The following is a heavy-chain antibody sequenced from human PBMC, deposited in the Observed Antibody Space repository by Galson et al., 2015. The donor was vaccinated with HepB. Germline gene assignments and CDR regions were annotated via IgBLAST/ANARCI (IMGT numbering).Heavy chain of an antibody. V-gene: IGHV1-69*06. CDR2: IIPIFGTA. CDR1: GGTFSSYA. CDR3: ARQGERTHDY. D-gene: IGHD1-26*01. J-gene: IGHJ4*02. Sequence: SVKVSCKASGGTFSSYAISWVRQAPGQGLEWMGGIIPIFGTANYAQKFQGRVTITADKSTSTAYMELSSLKASDTAMYYCARQGERTHDYWDQGTLVTVSS.